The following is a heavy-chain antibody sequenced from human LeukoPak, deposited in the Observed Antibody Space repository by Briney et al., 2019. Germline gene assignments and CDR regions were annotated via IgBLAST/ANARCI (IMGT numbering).Heavy chain of an antibody. D-gene: IGHD6-13*01. V-gene: IGHV4-34*01. J-gene: IGHJ4*02. CDR3: AREGIAAAGTDY. CDR1: GGSFSGYY. CDR2: INHSGST. Sequence: PSETLSLTCAVYGGSFSGYYWSWIRQPPGKGLEWIGEINHSGSTNYNPSLKSRVTISVGTSKNQFSLKLSSVTAADTAVYYCAREGIAAAGTDYWGQGTLVTVSS.